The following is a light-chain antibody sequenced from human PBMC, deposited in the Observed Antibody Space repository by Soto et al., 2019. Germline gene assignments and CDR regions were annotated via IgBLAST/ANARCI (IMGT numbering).Light chain of an antibody. J-gene: IGKJ4*01. Sequence: MVMTQSALSLPVTPGEPASISCRSSQSLLHSNGYNYLDWYLQKPGQSPQLLIYLGSSRASGVPDRFSGSGSGTDFTLKISRVEAEDVGVYYCMQALQTPQLTFGGGTKVDTK. CDR1: QSLLHSNGYNY. CDR2: LGS. V-gene: IGKV2-28*01. CDR3: MQALQTPQLT.